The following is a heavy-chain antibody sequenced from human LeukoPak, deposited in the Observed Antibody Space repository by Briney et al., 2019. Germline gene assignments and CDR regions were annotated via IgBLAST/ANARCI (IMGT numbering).Heavy chain of an antibody. J-gene: IGHJ4*02. V-gene: IGHV4-31*03. CDR1: GGSISSGGYY. Sequence: PSQTLSLTCTVSGGSISSGGYYWSWIRPHPGQGLEWIGYIYYSGSTYYNPSLKSRVTISVDTSKNQFSLKLSSVTAADTAVYYCARGRLQLWSYPFDYWGQGTLVTVSS. D-gene: IGHD5-18*01. CDR2: IYYSGST. CDR3: ARGRLQLWSYPFDY.